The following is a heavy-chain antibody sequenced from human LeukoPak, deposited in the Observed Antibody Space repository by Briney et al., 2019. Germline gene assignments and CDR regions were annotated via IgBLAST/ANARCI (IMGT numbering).Heavy chain of an antibody. D-gene: IGHD2-15*01. CDR1: GFTFSSYA. J-gene: IGHJ4*02. V-gene: IGHV3-23*01. CDR3: AKHLREIKDIVVVVAATPDY. Sequence: GGSLRLSCAASGFTFSSYAMSWVRQAPGKGLEWVSDISGSGGSTYYADSVKGRFTISRDNSKNTLYLQMNSLRAEDTAVYYCAKHLREIKDIVVVVAATPDYWGQGTLVTVSS. CDR2: ISGSGGST.